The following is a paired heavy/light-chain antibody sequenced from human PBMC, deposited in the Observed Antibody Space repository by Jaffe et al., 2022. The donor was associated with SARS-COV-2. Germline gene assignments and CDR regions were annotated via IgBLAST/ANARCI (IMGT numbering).Heavy chain of an antibody. D-gene: IGHD2-15*01. CDR3: ARQTCKSGSCWGGWFDP. CDR1: GYSFTNSW. J-gene: IGHJ5*02. Sequence: EVQLVQSGAEMKKPGESLKISCKGSGYSFTNSWIGWVRQMPGKGLEWIGIIFPGDSDTRYSPSFQGQVTMSADKSISTAYLQWSSLKASDTAIYYCARQTCKSGSCWGGWFDPWGQGTLVIVSS. CDR2: IFPGDSDT. V-gene: IGHV5-51*01.
Light chain of an antibody. Sequence: DVQMTQSPSSLSASVGDRVTITCQASQSINQYLNWYQQKPGKAPKVLISDASNLETGVPSRFSGDGYGTDFTFTISSLQPEDIATYYCHQYDSLPYTFGQGTKLEIK. CDR2: DAS. V-gene: IGKV1-33*01. CDR3: HQYDSLPYT. CDR1: QSINQY. J-gene: IGKJ2*01.